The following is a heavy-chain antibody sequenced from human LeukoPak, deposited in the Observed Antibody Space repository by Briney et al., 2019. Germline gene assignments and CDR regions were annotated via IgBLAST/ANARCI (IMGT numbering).Heavy chain of an antibody. CDR3: ARERYGRDAFDI. D-gene: IGHD4-17*01. CDR1: GFTFSRHW. V-gene: IGHV3-7*03. J-gene: IGHJ3*02. Sequence: PGASLGLSCAASGFTFSRHWMSWVRQAPGKGLEWVANIKQDATDKYYVDSVKGRFTISRDNAKNLLYLQMNSLRAEDTAVYYCARERYGRDAFDIWGQGTMVTVSS. CDR2: IKQDATDK.